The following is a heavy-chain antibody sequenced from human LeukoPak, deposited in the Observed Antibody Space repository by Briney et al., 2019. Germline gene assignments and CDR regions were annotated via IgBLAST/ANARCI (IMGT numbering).Heavy chain of an antibody. V-gene: IGHV4-30-4*08. CDR1: GGAISSDY. J-gene: IGHJ6*02. Sequence: SETLSLTCSVSGGAISSDYWAWIRQPPGKGLEWIGYIYYSGSTYYNPSLKSRVTISVDTSKNQFSLKLSSVTAADTAVYYCARDRGGVTTSSYGMDVWGQGTTVTVSS. CDR3: ARDRGGVTTSSYGMDV. CDR2: IYYSGST. D-gene: IGHD4-17*01.